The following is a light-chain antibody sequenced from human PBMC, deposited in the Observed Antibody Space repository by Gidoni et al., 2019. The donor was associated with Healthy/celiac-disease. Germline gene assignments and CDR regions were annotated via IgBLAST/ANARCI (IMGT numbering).Light chain of an antibody. V-gene: IGKV1-8*01. CDR2: AAS. J-gene: IGKJ1*01. CDR1: QGISSY. Sequence: AIRMTQSPSSCSASTGNRVTITCRASQGISSYLAWYQQKPGKAPKLLIYAASTLQSGVPSRFSGSGSGTDFTLTISCLQSEDFATYYCQQYYRYLWTFGQGTKVEIK. CDR3: QQYYRYLWT.